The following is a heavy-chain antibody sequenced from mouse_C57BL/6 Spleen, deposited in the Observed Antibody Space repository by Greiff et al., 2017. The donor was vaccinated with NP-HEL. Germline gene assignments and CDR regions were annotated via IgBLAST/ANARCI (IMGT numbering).Heavy chain of an antibody. CDR1: GYAFTNYL. V-gene: IGHV1-54*01. J-gene: IGHJ2*01. D-gene: IGHD3-2*02. Sequence: QVQLQQSGAELVRPGTSVKVSCKASGYAFTNYLIEWVKQRPGQGLEWIGVINPGDGDTNYNGKFKGKATLTADKSSSTAYMQLSSLTSEDSAVYFCARELRLLDYWGQGTTLTVSS. CDR3: ARELRLLDY. CDR2: INPGDGDT.